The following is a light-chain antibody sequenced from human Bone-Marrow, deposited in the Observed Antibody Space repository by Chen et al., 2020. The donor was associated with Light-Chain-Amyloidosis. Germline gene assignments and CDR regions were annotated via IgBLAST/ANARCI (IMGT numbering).Light chain of an antibody. V-gene: IGKV3-11*01. Sequence: EIVLTQSPATPSLSPGERATLSCRASQSVGTNLAWYQQKPGQAPRLLIYAVSDRATGIPARFRGSGSGTDFTLTISSLEPADFAVYYCQQRSNWPPSITFGQGTRLDIK. J-gene: IGKJ5*01. CDR2: AVS. CDR3: QQRSNWPPSIT. CDR1: QSVGTN.